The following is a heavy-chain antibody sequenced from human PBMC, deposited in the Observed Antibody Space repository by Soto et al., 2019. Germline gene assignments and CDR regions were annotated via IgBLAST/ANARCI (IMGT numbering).Heavy chain of an antibody. Sequence: QVQLVESGGGVVQPGRSLRLSCAASGFTFSSYGMHWVRQAPGKGLEWVAVIWYDGSNKYYADSVKGRFTISRDNSKNTLYLQMNSLRAEDTAVYYCARADSGSEVNYWGQGTLVTVSS. CDR1: GFTFSSYG. D-gene: IGHD1-26*01. J-gene: IGHJ4*02. V-gene: IGHV3-33*01. CDR2: IWYDGSNK. CDR3: ARADSGSEVNY.